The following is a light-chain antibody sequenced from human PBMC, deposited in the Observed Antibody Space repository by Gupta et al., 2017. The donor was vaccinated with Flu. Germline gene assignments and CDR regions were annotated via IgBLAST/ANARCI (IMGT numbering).Light chain of an antibody. Sequence: GDRVTSTCRGSQSISSYLNWYQQKPGKAPKLLIYAASSWDSGVPDRFSGSGSGTDFTLTISSLQPEDFAIYYCQQSYSTLGTFGQGTKLEIK. CDR3: QQSYSTLGT. J-gene: IGKJ2*01. CDR1: QSISSY. V-gene: IGKV1-39*01. CDR2: AAS.